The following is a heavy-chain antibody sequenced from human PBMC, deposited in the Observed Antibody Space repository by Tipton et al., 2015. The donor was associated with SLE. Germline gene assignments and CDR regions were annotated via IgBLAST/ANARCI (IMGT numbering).Heavy chain of an antibody. D-gene: IGHD6-19*01. J-gene: IGHJ4*02. CDR3: ARDVWQWLDY. CDR1: GGSFSGYY. V-gene: IGHV4-34*01. Sequence: TLSLTCAVYGGSFSGYYWSWIRQPPGKGLEWIGEINHSGSTNYNPSLKSRVTISVDTPKNQFSLKLSSVTAADTAVYYCARDVWQWLDYWGQGTLVAVSS. CDR2: INHSGST.